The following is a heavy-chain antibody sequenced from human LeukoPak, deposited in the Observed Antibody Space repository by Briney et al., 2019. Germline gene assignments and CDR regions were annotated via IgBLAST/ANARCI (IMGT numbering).Heavy chain of an antibody. V-gene: IGHV4-59*01. Sequence: SETLSLTCTVSGGSISSYYWSWIRQPPGKGLEWIGYIYYSGSTNYNPSLKSRVTISVDTSKNQFSLKLSSVTAADTAVYYCASYSYYYDSSGYFDYWGQGTLVTVSS. CDR3: ASYSYYYDSSGYFDY. J-gene: IGHJ4*02. CDR2: IYYSGST. D-gene: IGHD3-22*01. CDR1: GGSISSYY.